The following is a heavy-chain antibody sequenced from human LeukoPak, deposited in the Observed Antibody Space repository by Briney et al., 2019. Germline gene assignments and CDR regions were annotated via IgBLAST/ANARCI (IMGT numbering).Heavy chain of an antibody. CDR1: GCTFTHYY. CDR3: ARSRDDYNPWYFDY. Sequence: ASVKVSCKASGCTFTHYYMHWVRQAPGQGLEWMGWINPNSGGTNYAQKFQGRVTMTRDTSIRTAYMELSRLRYDDTAMYYCARSRDDYNPWYFDYWGQGTLVTVSS. CDR2: INPNSGGT. V-gene: IGHV1-2*02. D-gene: IGHD5-24*01. J-gene: IGHJ4*02.